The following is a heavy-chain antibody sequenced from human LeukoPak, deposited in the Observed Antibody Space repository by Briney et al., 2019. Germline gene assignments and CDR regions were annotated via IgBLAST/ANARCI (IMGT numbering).Heavy chain of an antibody. CDR1: GGSFSGYY. V-gene: IGHV4-34*01. J-gene: IGHJ3*02. CDR2: INHSGST. D-gene: IGHD2-15*01. CDR3: ARSSRYCSGGSCYLPWVVPLRSDAFDI. Sequence: SETLSLTCAVYGGSFSGYYWSWIRQPPGKGLEWIGEINHSGSTNYNPSLKSRVTISVDTSKNQFSLKLSSVTAADTAVYYCARSSRYCSGGSCYLPWVVPLRSDAFDIWGQGTMVTASS.